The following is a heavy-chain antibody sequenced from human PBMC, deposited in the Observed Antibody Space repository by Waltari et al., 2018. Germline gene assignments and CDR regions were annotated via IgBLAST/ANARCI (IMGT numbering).Heavy chain of an antibody. CDR1: GFTFSSYA. CDR2: ISGRCGST. D-gene: IGHD2-21*02. V-gene: IGHV3-23*04. CDR3: AKASIVVVTPFDY. Sequence: EVQLVESGGGLVQPGGSLRLSCAASGFTFSSYAMSWVRQAPGKGLEWVSAISGRCGSTYYADSVKGRFTISRDNSKNTLYLQMNSLRAEDTAVYYCAKASIVVVTPFDYWGQGTLVTVSS. J-gene: IGHJ4*02.